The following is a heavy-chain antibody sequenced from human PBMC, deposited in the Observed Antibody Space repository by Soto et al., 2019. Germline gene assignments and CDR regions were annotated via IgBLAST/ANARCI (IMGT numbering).Heavy chain of an antibody. Sequence: GGSLRLSCAASGFTFSSYAMSWVRQAPGKGLEWVSAISGSGGSTYYADSVKGRFTISRDNSKNTLYLQMNSLRAEDTAVYYCAKSPSIADDYYYYGMDVWGQGTTVTVSS. D-gene: IGHD6-6*01. V-gene: IGHV3-23*01. J-gene: IGHJ6*02. CDR1: GFTFSSYA. CDR2: ISGSGGST. CDR3: AKSPSIADDYYYYGMDV.